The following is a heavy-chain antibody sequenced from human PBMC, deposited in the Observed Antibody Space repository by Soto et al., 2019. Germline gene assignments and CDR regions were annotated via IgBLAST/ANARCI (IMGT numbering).Heavy chain of an antibody. CDR1: GYTFTSYA. V-gene: IGHV1-3*05. J-gene: IGHJ4*02. CDR2: INAGNSNT. Sequence: QVQLVQSGAEEKKPGASVKGSCKASGYTFTSYAMHWVRQAPGQRLEWMGWINAGNSNTRYSQKFQGRVTITRDTSASTAYMELSSLRSEDTAVYYCARSIVVVTALDYWGQGTLVTVSS. D-gene: IGHD2-21*02. CDR3: ARSIVVVTALDY.